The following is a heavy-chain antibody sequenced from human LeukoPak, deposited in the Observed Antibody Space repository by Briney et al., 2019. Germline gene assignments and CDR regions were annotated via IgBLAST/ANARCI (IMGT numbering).Heavy chain of an antibody. V-gene: IGHV3-23*01. D-gene: IGHD5-12*01. Sequence: GGSLRLSCAASGFTFSSYAMSWVRQAPGKGLEWVSAISGSGGSTYYADSVKGRFTISRENAKNSLYLQMNSLRAGGTAVYYCARVRKYSGYYSWYFDLWGRGTLVTVSS. CDR2: ISGSGGST. CDR3: ARVRKYSGYYSWYFDL. CDR1: GFTFSSYA. J-gene: IGHJ2*01.